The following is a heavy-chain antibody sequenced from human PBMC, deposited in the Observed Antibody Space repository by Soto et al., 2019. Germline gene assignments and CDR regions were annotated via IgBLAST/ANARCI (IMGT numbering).Heavy chain of an antibody. J-gene: IGHJ4*02. CDR1: GYTFTSYG. CDR2: ISAYNGNT. CDR3: ARVSDPESLVDY. Sequence: ASVKVSCKASGYTFTSYGISWVRQAPGQGLEWMGWISAYNGNTNYAQKLQGRVTMTTEQSTSTAYMELRSLRCDDTAVYYCARVSDPESLVDYWGQGTLVTVAS. V-gene: IGHV1-18*01.